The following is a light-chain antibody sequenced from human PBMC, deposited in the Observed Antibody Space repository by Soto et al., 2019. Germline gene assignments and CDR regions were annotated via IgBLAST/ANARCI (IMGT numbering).Light chain of an antibody. J-gene: IGLJ2*01. CDR3: SSYTSGSTPVV. CDR1: SSDVGAYNY. CDR2: DVT. V-gene: IGLV2-14*01. Sequence: QSALTQPASVSGSPGQSITISCTGSSSDVGAYNYVSWYQQHPGKAPKLMIYDVTNRPSGVSNRFSGSKSGNTASLTISGLRAEDEADYYCSSYTSGSTPVVFGGGTKLTVL.